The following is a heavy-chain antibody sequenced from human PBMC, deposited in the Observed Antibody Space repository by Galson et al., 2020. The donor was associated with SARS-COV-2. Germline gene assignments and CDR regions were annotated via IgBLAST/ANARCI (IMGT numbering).Heavy chain of an antibody. CDR1: GFTFNNYG. J-gene: IGHJ6*02. Sequence: GESLKISCAASGFTFNNYGLHWVRQAPGKGLEWVAVIWYDGSTKYYADSVRGRFTISRDNSKNTLYLQMNPLRADDTAVYFCAREQYGEYYFYGMDVWGQGTTVTVSS. CDR3: AREQYGEYYFYGMDV. D-gene: IGHD4-17*01. V-gene: IGHV3-33*01. CDR2: IWYDGSTK.